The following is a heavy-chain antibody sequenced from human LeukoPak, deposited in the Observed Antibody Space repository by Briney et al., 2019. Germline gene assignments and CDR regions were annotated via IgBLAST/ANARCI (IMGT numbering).Heavy chain of an antibody. CDR1: GFTFSSYS. V-gene: IGHV3-21*01. Sequence: GGSLRLSCAASGFTFSSYSMNWVRHAPGKGLEWVSSISSSSSYIYYADSVKGRFTISRDNAKNSMYLQMNSLRAEDTAVYYCAHSSYSSSWLFDYWGQGNLVTVSS. CDR3: AHSSYSSSWLFDY. CDR2: ISSSSSYI. J-gene: IGHJ4*02. D-gene: IGHD6-13*01.